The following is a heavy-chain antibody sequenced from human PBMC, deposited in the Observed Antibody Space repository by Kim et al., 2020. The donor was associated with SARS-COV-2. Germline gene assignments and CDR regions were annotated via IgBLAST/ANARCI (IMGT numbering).Heavy chain of an antibody. CDR3: AREEHIGYGMDV. Sequence: GGSLRLSCAASGFTVSSNYMSWVRQAPGKGLEWVSVIYSGGSTYYADSVKGRFTISRDNSKNTLYLQMNSLRAEDTAVYYCAREEHIGYGMDVWGQGTTVTVSS. CDR2: IYSGGST. CDR1: GFTVSSNY. V-gene: IGHV3-53*01. J-gene: IGHJ6*02. D-gene: IGHD1-1*01.